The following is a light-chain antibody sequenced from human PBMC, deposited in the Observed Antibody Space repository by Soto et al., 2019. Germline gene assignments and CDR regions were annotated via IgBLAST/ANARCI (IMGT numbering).Light chain of an antibody. V-gene: IGLV2-14*01. CDR2: EVT. CDR1: SSDVGGYTY. CDR3: SSYTSSSTLYV. J-gene: IGLJ1*01. Sequence: QSALTQPASVSGSPRQSITISCTGASSDVGGYTYVSWYQQHPGKAPKLMIYEVTNRPSGVSNRFSGSKSGNTASLTISGLQAEDEADYYCSSYTSSSTLYVFGTGTQLTVL.